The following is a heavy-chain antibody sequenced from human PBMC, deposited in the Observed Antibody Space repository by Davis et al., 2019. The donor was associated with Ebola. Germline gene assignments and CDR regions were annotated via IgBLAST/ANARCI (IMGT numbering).Heavy chain of an antibody. V-gene: IGHV3-30-3*01. Sequence: GESLKISCAASGFTFSSYAMHWVRQAPGKGLEWVAVISYDGSNKYYADSVKGRFTISRDNSKNTLYLQMNSLRAEDTAVYYCAGLLGIAAAGPSGPDDYWGQGTLVTVSS. CDR3: AGLLGIAAAGPSGPDDY. CDR1: GFTFSSYA. D-gene: IGHD6-13*01. CDR2: ISYDGSNK. J-gene: IGHJ4*02.